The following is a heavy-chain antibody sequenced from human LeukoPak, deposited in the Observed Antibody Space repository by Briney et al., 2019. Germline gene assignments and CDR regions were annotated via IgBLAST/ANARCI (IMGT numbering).Heavy chain of an antibody. Sequence: SETLSLTCTVSGGSISSSSYYWGWIRQPPGKGLEWIGSIYYSGSTYYNPSLKSRVTISVDTSKNQFSLKLSSVTAADTAVYYCARGVPYYDYVWGSYRYSHYFDYWGQGTLVTVSS. J-gene: IGHJ4*02. V-gene: IGHV4-39*07. D-gene: IGHD3-16*02. CDR3: ARGVPYYDYVWGSYRYSHYFDY. CDR2: IYYSGST. CDR1: GGSISSSSYY.